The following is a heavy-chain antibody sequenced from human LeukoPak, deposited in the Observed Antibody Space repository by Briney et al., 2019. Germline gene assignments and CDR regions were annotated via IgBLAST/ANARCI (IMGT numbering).Heavy chain of an antibody. CDR2: IYYSGST. J-gene: IGHJ3*02. Sequence: PSETLSLTCTVSGGSISSYYWTWIRQPPGKGLEWIGYIYYSGSTGYNPSLKSRVTMSVDTSKNQFSLKLSSVTAADTAVYYCAREGAVWDADAFDIWGQGTMVTVSS. D-gene: IGHD1-26*01. CDR3: AREGAVWDADAFDI. CDR1: GGSISSYY. V-gene: IGHV4-59*12.